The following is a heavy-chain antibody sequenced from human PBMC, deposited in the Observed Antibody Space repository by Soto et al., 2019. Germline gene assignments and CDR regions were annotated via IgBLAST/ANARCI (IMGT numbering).Heavy chain of an antibody. V-gene: IGHV1-2*04. D-gene: IGHD3-16*02. J-gene: IGHJ6*02. CDR2: INPNSGGT. CDR3: VLDLSYTSYYDGMDV. CDR1: GYTFTGSY. Sequence: ASVKVSCKAPGYTFTGSYLPWVRQAPGQGLEWMGWINPNSGGTNYAQKFQGWVTMTRDTSISTTYMELSRLRSDDTAVYYCVLDLSYTSYYDGMDVWGQGSSVTVSS.